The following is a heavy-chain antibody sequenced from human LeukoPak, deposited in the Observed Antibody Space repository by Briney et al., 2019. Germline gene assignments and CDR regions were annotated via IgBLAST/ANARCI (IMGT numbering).Heavy chain of an antibody. CDR2: IYYSGST. D-gene: IGHD3-22*01. V-gene: IGHV4-59*08. Sequence: PSETLSLTCTVSGGSIRSYYWSWIRQPPGKGLEWIGYIYYSGSTNYNPSLKSRVTISVDTSKNQFSLKLSSVTAADTAVYYCASFRIDYYDALGGWFDPWGQGTLVTVSS. J-gene: IGHJ5*02. CDR1: GGSIRSYY. CDR3: ASFRIDYYDALGGWFDP.